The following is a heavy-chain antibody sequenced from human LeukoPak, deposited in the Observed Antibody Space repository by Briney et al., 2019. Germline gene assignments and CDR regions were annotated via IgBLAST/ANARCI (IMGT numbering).Heavy chain of an antibody. J-gene: IGHJ4*02. V-gene: IGHV1-18*01. Sequence: ASVKVSCKASGYTFTTYGISWVRQAPGQGLEWMGWISTYNGNTNNAQKLQGRGTMTTDTSTSTAYMELRSLRSDDTAVYYCARGLYCSGGSCYIFDYWGQGTLVTVSS. CDR3: ARGLYCSGGSCYIFDY. CDR2: ISTYNGNT. CDR1: GYTFTTYG. D-gene: IGHD2-15*01.